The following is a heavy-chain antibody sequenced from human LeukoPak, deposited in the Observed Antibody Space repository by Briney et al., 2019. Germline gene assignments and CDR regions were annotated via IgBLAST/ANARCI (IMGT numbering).Heavy chain of an antibody. CDR1: GFSFSSYG. J-gene: IGHJ4*02. V-gene: IGHV3-33*06. D-gene: IGHD2-15*01. CDR2: IWDDGSYK. Sequence: GGSLRLSCAASGFSFSSYGMHWVRQAPGKGLEWVAVIWDDGSYKYYADSVKGRSTISRDNSKNTLYLQMNSLRAEDTAVYYCAKPTRGSGGSFLIDYWGQGTLVTVSS. CDR3: AKPTRGSGGSFLIDY.